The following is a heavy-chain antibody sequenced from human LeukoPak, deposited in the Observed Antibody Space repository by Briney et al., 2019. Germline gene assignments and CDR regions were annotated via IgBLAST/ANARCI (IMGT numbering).Heavy chain of an antibody. J-gene: IGHJ6*02. CDR3: ARGGYCSSTSCYSSHYYGMDV. V-gene: IGHV3-7*03. CDR2: IKEDGSER. Sequence: GGSLRLSCEGSALIFSGHWMNWVRQTPGKGLEWVASIKEDGSERQYVDSVKGRFSISRDNTKGSLFLQLNSLRAEDTAVYYCARGGYCSSTSCYSSHYYGMDVWGQGTTVTVSS. CDR1: ALIFSGHW. D-gene: IGHD2-2*01.